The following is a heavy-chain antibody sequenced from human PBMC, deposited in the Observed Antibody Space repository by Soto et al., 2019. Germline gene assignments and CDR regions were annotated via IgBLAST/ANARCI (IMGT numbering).Heavy chain of an antibody. D-gene: IGHD6-19*01. CDR2: ISGSGGST. CDR3: ARRASGWFFDY. J-gene: IGHJ4*02. CDR1: GFTFSSYA. Sequence: GGSLRLSCAASGFTFSSYAMSWVRQAPGKGLEWVSVISGSGGSTYYADSVKGRFTISRGNSKNTLYLQMNSLRAEDTAVYYCARRASGWFFDYWGQGTLVTVSS. V-gene: IGHV3-23*01.